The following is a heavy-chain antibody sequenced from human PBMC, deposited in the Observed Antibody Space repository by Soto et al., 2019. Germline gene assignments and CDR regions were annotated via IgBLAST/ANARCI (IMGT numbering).Heavy chain of an antibody. J-gene: IGHJ6*02. D-gene: IGHD3-16*01. V-gene: IGHV3-30*18. CDR1: GYTFSNYG. CDR2: ISFDGSNK. Sequence: GGSLRLSCAASGYTFSNYGIHWVRQAPGKGLEWVAVISFDGSNKYYADSVKGRFTISRDNSKNTLYLQMNSLRTEDTAVYYCAKDVGGGGVYNYYGLDVWGQGTTVTVSS. CDR3: AKDVGGGGVYNYYGLDV.